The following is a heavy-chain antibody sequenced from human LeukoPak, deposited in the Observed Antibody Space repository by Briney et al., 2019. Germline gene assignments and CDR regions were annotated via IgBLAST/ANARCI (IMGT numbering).Heavy chain of an antibody. CDR3: ARAPHIVVVVAATPDYFDY. CDR1: GGSISSGGYY. V-gene: IGHV4-31*03. CDR2: IYYSGST. J-gene: IGHJ4*02. D-gene: IGHD2-15*01. Sequence: QTLSLTCTVSGGSISSGGYYWSWIRQHPGKGLEWIGYIYYSGSTYYNPSLKSRVTISVDTSKNQFSLKLSSVTAADTAVYYCARAPHIVVVVAATPDYFDYWGQGTLVTVSS.